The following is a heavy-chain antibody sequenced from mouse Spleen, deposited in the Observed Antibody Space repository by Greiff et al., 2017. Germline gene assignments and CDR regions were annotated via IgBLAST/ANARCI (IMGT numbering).Heavy chain of an antibody. CDR3: ARYDYYGLYYFDY. D-gene: IGHD1-1*01. Sequence: VQLQQPGAELVKPGASVKLSCKASGYTFTSYWMQWVKQRPGQGLEWIGEIDPSDSYTNYNQKFKGKATLTVDTSSSTAYMQLSSLTSEDSAVYYCARYDYYGLYYFDYWGQGTTLTVSS. CDR2: IDPSDSYT. J-gene: IGHJ2*01. V-gene: IGHV1-50*01. CDR1: GYTFTSYW.